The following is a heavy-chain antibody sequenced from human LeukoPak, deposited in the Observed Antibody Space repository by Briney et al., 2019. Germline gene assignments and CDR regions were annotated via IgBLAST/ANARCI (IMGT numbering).Heavy chain of an antibody. CDR3: AREGFDP. J-gene: IGHJ5*02. CDR2: IYYSGST. CDR1: GGSISSYY. V-gene: IGHV4-59*01. Sequence: SETLSLTCTVSGGSISSYYWSWTRQPPGKGLEWIGYIYYSGSTNYNPSLKSRVTISVDTSKNQFSLKLSSVTAADTAVYYCAREGFDPWGQGTLVTVSS.